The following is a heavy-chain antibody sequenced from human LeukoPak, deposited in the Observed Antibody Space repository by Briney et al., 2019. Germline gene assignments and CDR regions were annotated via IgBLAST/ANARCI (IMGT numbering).Heavy chain of an antibody. CDR1: GFTFSSYI. Sequence: GGSLRLSCGASGFTFSSYILNWVRQAPGKGLEWFSSISISSSYIYYPDSVKGRFTISGDNAKTSLSLTLNSRSAGAPAVYYCARELHVILWFGELDYWGQGKLVTVSS. CDR3: ARELHVILWFGELDY. D-gene: IGHD3-10*01. CDR2: ISISSSYI. V-gene: IGHV3-21*01. J-gene: IGHJ4*02.